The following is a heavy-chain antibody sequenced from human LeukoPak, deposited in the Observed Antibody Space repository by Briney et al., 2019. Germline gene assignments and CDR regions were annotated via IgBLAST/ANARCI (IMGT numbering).Heavy chain of an antibody. J-gene: IGHJ3*02. CDR3: ARDPSQADIVATPGAFDI. V-gene: IGHV3-21*01. CDR2: ISSSSSYI. Sequence: PRGSLRLSCAASGFTFSSYSMNWVRQAPGKRLEWVSSISSSSSYIYYADSVKGRFTISRDNAKNSLYLQMNSLRAEDTAVYYCARDPSQADIVATPGAFDIWGQGTMVTVSS. D-gene: IGHD5-12*01. CDR1: GFTFSSYS.